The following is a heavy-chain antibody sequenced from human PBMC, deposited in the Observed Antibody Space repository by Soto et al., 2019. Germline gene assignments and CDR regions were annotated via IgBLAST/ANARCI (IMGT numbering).Heavy chain of an antibody. V-gene: IGHV4-59*01. CDR3: AREGTGIDAFDV. J-gene: IGHJ3*01. Sequence: QMQLQESGPGLVKPSETLSLTCSVSGGSISSYYWSWIRQSPGNGLEWIAYVYYNGNTNYNPSLRSRAXXXQXXANQQVSLKLTSVTAADTAVDYCAREGTGIDAFDVWGQGTMVTVSS. CDR1: GGSISSYY. CDR2: VYYNGNT.